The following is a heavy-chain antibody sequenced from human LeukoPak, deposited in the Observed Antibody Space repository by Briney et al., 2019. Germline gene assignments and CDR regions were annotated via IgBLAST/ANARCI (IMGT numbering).Heavy chain of an antibody. CDR1: GFNFNSYS. D-gene: IGHD3-10*01. CDR3: AREDVYRSAFDH. V-gene: IGHV3-48*04. CDR2: IPASGSTT. Sequence: GGSLRLSCAASGFNFNSYSLTWVRQAPGKGLEWLAYIPASGSTTFSADSVKGRFTISRDNAKNSVYLQMTSLKADDTAVYYCAREDVYRSAFDHWGRGILVTVSS. J-gene: IGHJ4*02.